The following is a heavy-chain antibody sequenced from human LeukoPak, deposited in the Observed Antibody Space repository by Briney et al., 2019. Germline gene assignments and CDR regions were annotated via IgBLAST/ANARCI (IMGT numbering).Heavy chain of an antibody. Sequence: PSETLSLTCTVSGGSISSYYWSWIRQPAGKGLEWIGRIYTSGSNNYNPSLKSRVTMSVDTSKNQFSLKLSSVTAADTAVYYCARHGAIVVVVATFDYWGQGTLVTVSS. CDR2: IYTSGSN. V-gene: IGHV4-4*07. CDR1: GGSISSYY. CDR3: ARHGAIVVVVATFDY. D-gene: IGHD2-15*01. J-gene: IGHJ4*02.